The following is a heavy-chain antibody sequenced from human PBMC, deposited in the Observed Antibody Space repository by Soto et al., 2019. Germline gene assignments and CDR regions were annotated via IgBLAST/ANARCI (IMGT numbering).Heavy chain of an antibody. Sequence: SLTCTVSGGSISSSSYYWGWIRQPPGKGLEWIGSIYYSGSTYYNPSLKSRVTISVDTSKNQFSLKLSSVTAADTAVYYCARLTMVRGVIITADFDYWGQGTLVTVSS. CDR1: GGSISSSSYY. CDR2: IYYSGST. CDR3: ARLTMVRGVIITADFDY. J-gene: IGHJ4*02. V-gene: IGHV4-39*01. D-gene: IGHD3-10*01.